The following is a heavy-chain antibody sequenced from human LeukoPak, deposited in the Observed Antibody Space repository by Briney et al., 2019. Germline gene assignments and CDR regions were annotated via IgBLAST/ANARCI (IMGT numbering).Heavy chain of an antibody. D-gene: IGHD1-14*01. CDR3: ARDQPRITNDF. CDR2: IKEDGSEK. J-gene: IGHJ4*02. V-gene: IGHV3-7*01. Sequence: GGSLRLSCAASGFTFSRNWMTWVRQAPGKGLQWVGSIKEDGSEKYYVDSVKGRFTISRDNVKNSLFLQMNSLRIEDTAMYYCARDQPRITNDFWGQGTLVTVSS. CDR1: GFTFSRNW.